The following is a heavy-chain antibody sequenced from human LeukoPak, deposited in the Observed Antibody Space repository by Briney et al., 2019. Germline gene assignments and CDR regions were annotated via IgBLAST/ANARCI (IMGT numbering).Heavy chain of an antibody. CDR2: IYYSGST. J-gene: IGHJ4*02. CDR1: GGSISSYY. V-gene: IGHV4-59*01. D-gene: IGHD1-14*01. Sequence: SETLSLACTASGGSISSYYWSWIRQPPGKGLEWIGYIYYSGSTNYNPSLQSRVTISVDTSKNQFSLKLSPVTAADTAVYYCARRNSVTVAFDYWGQGTLVTVS. CDR3: ARRNSVTVAFDY.